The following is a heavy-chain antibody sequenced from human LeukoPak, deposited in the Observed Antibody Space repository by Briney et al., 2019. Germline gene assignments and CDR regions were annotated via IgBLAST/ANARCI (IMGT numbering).Heavy chain of an antibody. CDR2: INPNSGGT. D-gene: IGHD3-22*01. CDR1: GYTFTGYY. Sequence: GASVKVSCKASGYTFTGYYMHWVRQAPGQGLEWMGWINPNSGGTNYAQKFQGRVTMTRDTSISTAYMELSRLRSDDTAVYYCAREAPMIVVEITTGFDYWGQGTLVTVSS. V-gene: IGHV1-2*02. CDR3: AREAPMIVVEITTGFDY. J-gene: IGHJ4*02.